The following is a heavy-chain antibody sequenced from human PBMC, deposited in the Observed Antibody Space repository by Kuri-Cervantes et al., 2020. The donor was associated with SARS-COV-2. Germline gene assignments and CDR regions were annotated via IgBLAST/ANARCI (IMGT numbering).Heavy chain of an antibody. V-gene: IGHV4-4*02. Sequence: SETLSLTCDVSGDSMNNGNWWTWVRQTPGKGLEWIGEIYHNGNTNYNPSLKSRVTISVDESKNQFSLKLNSVTAADTAVYYCAIPRRDYGSGSRYGGIDYWGQGTLVTVSS. CDR3: AIPRRDYGSGSRYGGIDY. D-gene: IGHD3-10*01. CDR2: IYHNGNT. CDR1: GDSMNNGNW. J-gene: IGHJ4*02.